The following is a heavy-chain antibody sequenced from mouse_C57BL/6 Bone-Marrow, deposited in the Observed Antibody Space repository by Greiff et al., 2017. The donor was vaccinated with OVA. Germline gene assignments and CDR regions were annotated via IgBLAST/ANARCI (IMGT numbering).Heavy chain of an antibody. Sequence: EVKVVESGGGLVKPGGSLKLSCAASGFTFSSYAMSWVRQTPEKRLEWVATISDGGSYTYYPDNVKGRFTISRDNAKNNLYLQMSHLKSEDTAMYYCARDLPPYWGQGTLVTVSA. CDR3: ARDLPPY. CDR2: ISDGGSYT. J-gene: IGHJ3*01. V-gene: IGHV5-4*01. CDR1: GFTFSSYA.